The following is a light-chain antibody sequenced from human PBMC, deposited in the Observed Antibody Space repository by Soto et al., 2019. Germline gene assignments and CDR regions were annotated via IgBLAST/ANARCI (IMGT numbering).Light chain of an antibody. CDR3: QQYGYSQWT. CDR1: QTGSNSY. Sequence: IVLTQSPGTLSLSPGERATLSCRASQTGSNSYVAWYQQKSAQAPRLRSDGVSTRATGIPDRFSGSGSGTECTRTISRLEPEDVAVYFCQQYGYSQWTVGQGTKVDIK. V-gene: IGKV3-20*01. J-gene: IGKJ1*01. CDR2: GVS.